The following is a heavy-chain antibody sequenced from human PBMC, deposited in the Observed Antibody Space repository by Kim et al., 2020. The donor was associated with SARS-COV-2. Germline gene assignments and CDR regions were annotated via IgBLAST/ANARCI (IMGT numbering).Heavy chain of an antibody. V-gene: IGHV4-59*01. J-gene: IGHJ3*02. D-gene: IGHD5-12*01. CDR1: GGSISSYY. Sequence: SETLSLTCTVSGGSISSYYWSWIRQPPGKGLEWIGYIYYSGSTNYNPSLKSRVTISVDTSKNQFSLKLSSVTAADTAVYYCASGGYSGYDGEAYLGAFDIWGQGTMVTVSS. CDR2: IYYSGST. CDR3: ASGGYSGYDGEAYLGAFDI.